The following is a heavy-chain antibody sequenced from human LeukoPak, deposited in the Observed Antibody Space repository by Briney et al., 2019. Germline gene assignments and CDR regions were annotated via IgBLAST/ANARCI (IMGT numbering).Heavy chain of an antibody. CDR3: ATVRGPHYDSSGYYRIGFAFDI. CDR2: FDPEDGET. Sequence: ASVKVSCKVSGYTLTELSMHWVRQAPGKGLEWMGGFDPEDGETIYAQKFQGRVTMTEDTSTDTAYMELSSLRSEDTAVYYCATVRGPHYDSSGYYRIGFAFDIWGQGTMVTVSS. J-gene: IGHJ3*02. D-gene: IGHD3-22*01. CDR1: GYTLTELS. V-gene: IGHV1-24*01.